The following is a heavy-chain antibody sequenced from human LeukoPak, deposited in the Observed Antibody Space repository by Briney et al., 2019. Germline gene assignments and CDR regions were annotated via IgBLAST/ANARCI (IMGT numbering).Heavy chain of an antibody. V-gene: IGHV4-34*01. CDR3: ARFRHYDFWSGYLKRRLYCFDH. J-gene: IGHJ4*02. D-gene: IGHD3-3*01. CDR1: GVSFSGYY. CDR2: INHSGST. Sequence: PSETLSLTCAVYGVSFSGYYWSWVRQPPGKGLEWVGAINHSGSTNYNPSLKSRVTISVDTSKKQFSLKLSSVTAADTAVYYCARFRHYDFWSGYLKRRLYCFDHWGQGTLVTVSS.